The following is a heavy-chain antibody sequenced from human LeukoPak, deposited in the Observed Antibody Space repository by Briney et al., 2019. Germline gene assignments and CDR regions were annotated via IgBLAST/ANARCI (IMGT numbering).Heavy chain of an antibody. CDR1: GGSISSYY. V-gene: IGHV4-59*01. Sequence: SETLSLTCTVSGGSISSYYWSWIRQPPGKGLEWIGYIYYSGSTNSNPSLKSRVTILVDTSKNQFSLKLNSVTAADTAVYYCARAYSRGNRRYWFDPWGQGTPVTVS. J-gene: IGHJ5*02. CDR3: ARAYSRGNRRYWFDP. CDR2: IYYSGST. D-gene: IGHD3-22*01.